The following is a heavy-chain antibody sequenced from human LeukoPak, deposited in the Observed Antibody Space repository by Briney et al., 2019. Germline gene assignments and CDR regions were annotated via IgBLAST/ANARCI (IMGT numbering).Heavy chain of an antibody. V-gene: IGHV3-23*01. Sequence: GGSLRLSCAASGFTFSSYAMSWVRQAPGKGLESVSNISGSGDTTYYADSVKGRFTISRDNSKNTLYLQMNSLRAEDTAVYYCAKGDKGDDAFDIWGQGTMVTVSS. CDR3: AKGDKGDDAFDI. CDR2: ISGSGDTT. D-gene: IGHD3-10*01. CDR1: GFTFSSYA. J-gene: IGHJ3*02.